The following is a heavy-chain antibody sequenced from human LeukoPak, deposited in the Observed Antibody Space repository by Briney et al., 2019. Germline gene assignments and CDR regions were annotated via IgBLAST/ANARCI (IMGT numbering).Heavy chain of an antibody. CDR2: IKQDGSEK. CDR1: GFTFSSYW. CDR3: ARDRYGGPDNYYYYYGMDV. V-gene: IGHV3-7*01. D-gene: IGHD1-26*01. Sequence: GGSLRLSCAASGFTFSSYWMSWVRQAPGKGLEWVANIKQDGSEKYCVDSVKGRFTISRDNAKNSLYLQMNSLRAEDTAVYYCARDRYGGPDNYYYYYGMDVWGQGTTVTVSS. J-gene: IGHJ6*02.